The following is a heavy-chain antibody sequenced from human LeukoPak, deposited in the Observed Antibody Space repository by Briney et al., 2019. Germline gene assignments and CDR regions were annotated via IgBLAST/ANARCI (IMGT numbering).Heavy chain of an antibody. D-gene: IGHD6-13*01. CDR1: GGSFSGYY. J-gene: IGHJ3*02. CDR2: INHSGST. Sequence: PSETLSLTCAVYGGSFSGYYWSWIRQPPGKGLEWIGEINHSGSTYYNPSLKSRVTISVDTSKNQFSLKLSSVTAADTAVYYCASYGIAAAGNEAFDIWGQGTMVTVSS. V-gene: IGHV4-34*01. CDR3: ASYGIAAAGNEAFDI.